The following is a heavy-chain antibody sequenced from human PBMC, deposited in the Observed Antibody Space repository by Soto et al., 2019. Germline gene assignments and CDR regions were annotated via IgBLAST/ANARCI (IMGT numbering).Heavy chain of an antibody. CDR1: GFTFSSYS. CDR2: ISSSSTI. CDR3: ARVYSSSSPDFDY. D-gene: IGHD6-6*01. Sequence: PGGSLRLSCAASGFTFSSYSMNWVRQAPGKGLEWVSYISSSSTIYYADSVKGRFTISRDNAKNSLYLQMNSLRAEDTAVYYCARVYSSSSPDFDYWGQGTLVTVSS. J-gene: IGHJ4*02. V-gene: IGHV3-48*01.